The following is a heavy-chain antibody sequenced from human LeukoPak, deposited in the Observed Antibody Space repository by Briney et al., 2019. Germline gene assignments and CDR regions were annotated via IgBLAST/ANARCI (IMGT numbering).Heavy chain of an antibody. CDR1: GFRFGDYV. Sequence: GGSLRLSCAASGFRFGDYVMHWVRQAPGKGLEWVAVISSDGSSEFYADPVKGRFTISRDNFKGTLHLRMDRLRVDDAAVFFCARSPRGIYTFDVWGRGTTVTVSS. CDR2: ISSDGSSE. J-gene: IGHJ6*02. D-gene: IGHD2/OR15-2a*01. V-gene: IGHV3-30*04. CDR3: ARSPRGIYTFDV.